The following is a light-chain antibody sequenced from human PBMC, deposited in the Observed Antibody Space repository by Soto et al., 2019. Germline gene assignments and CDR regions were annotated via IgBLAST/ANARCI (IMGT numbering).Light chain of an antibody. CDR2: LGS. J-gene: IGKJ5*01. CDR1: HSLLHSDGNKY. CDR3: MQVRQTPIT. V-gene: IGKV2-28*01. Sequence: EIVRTQAPLSLPVTPGDHASMTCRSSHSLLHSDGNKYVSWYMQKPGQSPQLLIYLGSSRAPGVPDRFSGSGSGTDFTLQISRVEAEDVGVYYCMQVRQTPITFGQGTRLEIK.